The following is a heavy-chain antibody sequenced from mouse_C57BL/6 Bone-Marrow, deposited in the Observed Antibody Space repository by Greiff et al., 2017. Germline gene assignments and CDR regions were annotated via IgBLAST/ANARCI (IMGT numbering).Heavy chain of an antibody. CDR2: IDPSDSYT. D-gene: IGHD2-3*01. CDR3: ARWLLIHWYFDV. J-gene: IGHJ1*03. CDR1: GYTFTSYW. V-gene: IGHV1-69*01. Sequence: QVQLKQPGAELVMPGASVKLSCKASGYTFTSYWMHWVKQRPGQGLEWIGEIDPSDSYTNYNQKFKGKSTLTVDKSSSTAYMQLSSLTSEDSAVYYCARWLLIHWYFDVWGTGTTVTVSS.